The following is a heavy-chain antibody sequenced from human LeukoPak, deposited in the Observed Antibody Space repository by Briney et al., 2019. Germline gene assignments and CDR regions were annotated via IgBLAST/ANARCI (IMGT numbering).Heavy chain of an antibody. CDR2: VSGSGDNT. D-gene: IGHD2-2*01. Sequence: GGSLRLSCAASGFTFSSYAMTWVRQAPGRGLEWVSAVSGSGDNTYYADSVKGRFSISRDNSKNTLYVQMNSLSAEDTAVYYCAKGPVVPVATYFFDYWGQGTLVIVSS. J-gene: IGHJ4*02. CDR1: GFTFSSYA. V-gene: IGHV3-23*01. CDR3: AKGPVVPVATYFFDY.